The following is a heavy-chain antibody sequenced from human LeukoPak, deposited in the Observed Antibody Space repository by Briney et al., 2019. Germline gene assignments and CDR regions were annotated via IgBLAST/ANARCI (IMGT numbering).Heavy chain of an antibody. J-gene: IGHJ3*01. CDR3: ARLVVTATNDAFDV. CDR2: IYYSGST. D-gene: IGHD2-21*02. CDR1: GGSISSYY. Sequence: SETLSLTCTVSGGSISSYYWSWIRPPPGKGLEWIGYIYYSGSTNYHPSLKSRVTISVDTSKNQFSLMLSSVTAADTAVYYCARLVVTATNDAFDVWGQGTMVTVSS. V-gene: IGHV4-59*01.